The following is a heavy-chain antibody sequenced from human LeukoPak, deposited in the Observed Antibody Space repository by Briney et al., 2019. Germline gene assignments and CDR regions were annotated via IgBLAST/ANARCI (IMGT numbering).Heavy chain of an antibody. CDR2: ISGSGGST. D-gene: IGHD3-22*01. V-gene: IGHV3-23*01. J-gene: IGHJ4*02. CDR3: AKEGYYYDSSGYYSH. CDR1: GFTFSSYA. Sequence: PGGSLRLSCSASGFTFSSYAMSWVRQAPGKGLEWVSAISGSGGSTCYADSVKGRFTISRDNSKNTLYLQMNSLRAEDTAVYYCAKEGYYYDSSGYYSHWGQGTLVTVSS.